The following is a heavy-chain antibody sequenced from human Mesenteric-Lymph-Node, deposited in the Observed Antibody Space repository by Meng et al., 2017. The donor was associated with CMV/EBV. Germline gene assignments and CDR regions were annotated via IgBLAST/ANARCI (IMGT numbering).Heavy chain of an antibody. Sequence: SSGSYYWSWIRQPPGKGLEWIRYIYYSGSTNYNPSLKSRVTISVDTSKNQFSLKLSSVTAADTAVYYCARGGDIVVVPAAAVWFDPWGQGTLVTVSS. D-gene: IGHD2-2*01. CDR3: ARGGDIVVVPAAAVWFDP. V-gene: IGHV4-61*01. CDR1: SSGSYY. CDR2: IYYSGST. J-gene: IGHJ5*02.